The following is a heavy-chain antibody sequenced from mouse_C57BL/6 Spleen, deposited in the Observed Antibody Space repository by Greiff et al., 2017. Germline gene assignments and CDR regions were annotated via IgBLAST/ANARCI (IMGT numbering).Heavy chain of an antibody. CDR1: GFSLTSYG. V-gene: IGHV2-2*01. CDR3: ARNRGNDVRRGTMDY. Sequence: VQLQQSGPGLVQPSQSLSITCTVSGFSLTSYGVHWVRQSPGKGLEWLGVIWSGGSTHYHAAFISRLSIRKDNSKCQVFFKMNSLQADDTAIYYSARNRGNDVRRGTMDYWSQRTSVAITS. J-gene: IGHJ4*01. CDR2: IWSGGST. D-gene: IGHD2-12*01.